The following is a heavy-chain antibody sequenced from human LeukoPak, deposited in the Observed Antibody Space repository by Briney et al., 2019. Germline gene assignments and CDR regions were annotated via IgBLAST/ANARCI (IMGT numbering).Heavy chain of an antibody. V-gene: IGHV1-18*01. CDR2: ISANSGNT. CDR3: ARDRLHAFDF. D-gene: IGHD6-25*01. Sequence: GASVKVSCKASGYTFTSNGISWVRQAPGQGLEWMGWISANSGNTNYAQKFQDRVILTTDTSTTTAYMELRSLRSDDTAMYYCARDRLHAFDFWGQGTMVTVSS. CDR1: GYTFTSNG. J-gene: IGHJ3*01.